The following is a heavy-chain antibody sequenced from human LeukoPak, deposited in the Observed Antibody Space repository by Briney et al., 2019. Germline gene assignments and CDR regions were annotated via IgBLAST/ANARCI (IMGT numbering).Heavy chain of an antibody. J-gene: IGHJ4*02. CDR3: TRLYIYTADS. CDR1: GFTISNYE. D-gene: IGHD1-1*01. Sequence: PGGSLRLSCAASGFTISNYEMYWVRQAPGKGLEFVGFIRSKAYGGTTEYAASVKGRFTISRDDSRSIAYLQMNSLKTEDTAVYYCTRLYIYTADSWGQGTLVTVSS. V-gene: IGHV3-49*04. CDR2: IRSKAYGGTT.